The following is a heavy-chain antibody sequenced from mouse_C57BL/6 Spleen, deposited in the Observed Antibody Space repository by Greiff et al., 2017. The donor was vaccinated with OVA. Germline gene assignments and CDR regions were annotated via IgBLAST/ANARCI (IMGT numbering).Heavy chain of an antibody. CDR2: ISYDGSN. Sequence: EVQLVESGPGLVKPSQSLSLTCSVTGYSITSGYYWNWIRQFPGNKLEWMGYISYDGSNNYNPSLKNRISITRDTSKNQFFLKLNSVTTEDTATYYCAREILLDYWGQGTTLTVSS. CDR3: AREILLDY. J-gene: IGHJ2*01. V-gene: IGHV3-6*01. D-gene: IGHD1-1*01. CDR1: GYSITSGYY.